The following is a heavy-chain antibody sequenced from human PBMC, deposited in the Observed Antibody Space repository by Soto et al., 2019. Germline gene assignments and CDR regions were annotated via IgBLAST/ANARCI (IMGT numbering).Heavy chain of an antibody. CDR1: GGSISSGGYY. J-gene: IGHJ5*02. Sequence: SGTLSLTCTVSGGSISSGGYYWSWIRQHPGKGLEWIGYTFYSGATYYNPSLKSRTIISVDTSKNQFSLTLTSLTAADTAVYYCARVQPYDYGANTGWLDPWGQGTLVTVSS. V-gene: IGHV4-31*03. CDR3: ARVQPYDYGANTGWLDP. D-gene: IGHD4-17*01. CDR2: TFYSGAT.